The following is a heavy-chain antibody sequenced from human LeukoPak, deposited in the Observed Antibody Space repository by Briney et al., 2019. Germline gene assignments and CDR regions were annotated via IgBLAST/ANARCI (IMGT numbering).Heavy chain of an antibody. J-gene: IGHJ4*02. CDR2: ISYSGST. D-gene: IGHD6-13*01. V-gene: IGHV4-59*11. CDR1: GGSISSHY. CDR3: ARQIASAGTAGFDF. Sequence: SETLSLTCTVSGGSISSHYWSWIRQPPGKGLEWIGYISYSGSTNYNPSLKSRVTISVDTSKNQFSLRLRSVTAADTAVYYCARQIASAGTAGFDFWGQGALVTVSS.